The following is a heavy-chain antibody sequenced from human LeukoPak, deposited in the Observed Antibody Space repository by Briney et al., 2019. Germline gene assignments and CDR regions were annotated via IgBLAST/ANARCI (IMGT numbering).Heavy chain of an antibody. J-gene: IGHJ4*02. Sequence: GGSLRLSCAASGFTFTTYWMSWVRQAPGKGLEWVANINRDGSVKYFVDSVKGRFTISRDNAQNSLFLQMNSLRAEDTAVYYCARWGGGFDYWGQGTLVTVSS. D-gene: IGHD3-16*01. CDR1: GFTFTTYW. CDR3: ARWGGGFDY. V-gene: IGHV3-7*04. CDR2: INRDGSVK.